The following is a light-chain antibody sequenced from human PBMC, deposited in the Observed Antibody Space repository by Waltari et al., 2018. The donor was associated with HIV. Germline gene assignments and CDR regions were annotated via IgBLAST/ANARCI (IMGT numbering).Light chain of an antibody. J-gene: IGLJ2*01. CDR3: QSYDSSLSGSI. Sequence: QSVLTQPPSVSGAPGRRVTISCTGSRSNIGAGYDVHWYQQLPGTAPKLLINGNINRPSGVPDRFSDSKSGTSASLAITGLQAEDEADYYCQSYDSSLSGSIFGGGTKLTVL. V-gene: IGLV1-40*01. CDR1: RSNIGAGYD. CDR2: GNI.